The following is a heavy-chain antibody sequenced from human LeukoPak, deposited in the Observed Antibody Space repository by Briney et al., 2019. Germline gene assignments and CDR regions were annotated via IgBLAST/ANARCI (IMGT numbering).Heavy chain of an antibody. D-gene: IGHD5-18*01. CDR3: ARDWDVDTGIQD. CDR1: GGTFSSYA. CDR2: IIPIFGTA. V-gene: IGHV1-69*05. Sequence: SVKVSCKASGGTFSSYAISWVRQAPGQGLEWMGGIIPIFGTANYAQKFQGRVTITTDESTSTAYMELSSLRSEATAVYYCARDWDVDTGIQDWGQGTLVTVSS. J-gene: IGHJ4*02.